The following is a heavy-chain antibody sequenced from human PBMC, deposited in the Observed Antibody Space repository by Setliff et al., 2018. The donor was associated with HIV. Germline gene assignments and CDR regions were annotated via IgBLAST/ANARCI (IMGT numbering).Heavy chain of an antibody. CDR2: IDPRDSYP. Sequence: GESLKISCTGSGYSFTSYWISWVRQVPGKGLEWMGRIDPRDSYPNYSPSFQGHVTISDDKSINTAYLQWGSLQASDTAIYYCARDSGGYNYGFAVGSFDYWGQGALVTVSS. J-gene: IGHJ4*02. V-gene: IGHV5-10-1*01. CDR1: GYSFTSYW. D-gene: IGHD5-18*01. CDR3: ARDSGGYNYGFAVGSFDY.